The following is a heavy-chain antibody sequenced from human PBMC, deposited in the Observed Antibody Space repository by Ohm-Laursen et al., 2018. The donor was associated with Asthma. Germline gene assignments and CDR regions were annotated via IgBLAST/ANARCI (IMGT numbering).Heavy chain of an antibody. J-gene: IGHJ4*02. D-gene: IGHD3-10*01. CDR3: ARDGRLRGSFDY. CDR2: IHYSGST. CDR1: GGSISSGHYY. Sequence: TLSLTCTVSGGSISSGHYYWTWIRQHPGKGLEGIGNIHYSGSTIYNPSLESRLTISVDTSKNQFSLNLSSVTAADTALYYCARDGRLRGSFDYWGQGTLVTVSS. V-gene: IGHV4-31*03.